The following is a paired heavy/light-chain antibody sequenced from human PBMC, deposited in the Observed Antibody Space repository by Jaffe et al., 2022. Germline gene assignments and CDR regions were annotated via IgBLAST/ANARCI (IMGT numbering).Heavy chain of an antibody. CDR3: ARDPRYSELTYYYGSGSYGENFDY. Sequence: EVQLVESGGGLVKPGGSLRLSCAASGFTFSSYSMNWVRQAPGKGLEWVSSISSSSSYIYYADSVKGRFTISRDNAKNSLYLQMNSLRAEDTAVYYCARDPRYSELTYYYGSGSYGENFDYWGQGTLVTVSS. CDR2: ISSSSSYI. D-gene: IGHD3-10*01. CDR1: GFTFSSYS. J-gene: IGHJ4*02. V-gene: IGHV3-21*01.
Light chain of an antibody. Sequence: DIQMTQSPSSLSASVGDRVTITCRASQSISSYLNWYQQKPGKAPKLLIYAASSLQSGVPSRFSGSGSGTDFTLTISSLQPEDFATYYCQQSYSTPPITFGQGTKLEIK. CDR3: QQSYSTPPIT. J-gene: IGKJ2*01. V-gene: IGKV1-39*01. CDR1: QSISSY. CDR2: AAS.